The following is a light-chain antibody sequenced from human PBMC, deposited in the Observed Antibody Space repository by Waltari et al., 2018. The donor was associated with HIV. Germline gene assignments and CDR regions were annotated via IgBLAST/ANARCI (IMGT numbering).Light chain of an antibody. Sequence: DIQLTQSPSSVSASVGDRVTITCRTSQPISSWLAWYQQKPGKAPELLIYAAASVQSWVPSRFSGSGSGTDFTLPSSSLQPEDCATYYCQQTDSFPYTFGQGTKLRIK. CDR3: QQTDSFPYT. CDR1: QPISSW. V-gene: IGKV1D-12*01. J-gene: IGKJ2*01. CDR2: AAA.